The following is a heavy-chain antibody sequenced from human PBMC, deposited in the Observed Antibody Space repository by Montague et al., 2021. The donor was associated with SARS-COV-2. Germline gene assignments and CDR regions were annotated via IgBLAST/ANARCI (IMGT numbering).Heavy chain of an antibody. Sequence: SLRLSCAASGFPFSNFEMNWVRQAPGKGLEWVSHISVSGNTIYYADSLRGRFTISRDNGKSSVYLQMNNLRGEDTAVYYCATGVKWNGVFDYWGQGTLVTVSS. CDR3: ATGVKWNGVFDY. D-gene: IGHD1-26*01. J-gene: IGHJ4*02. V-gene: IGHV3-48*03. CDR2: ISVSGNTI. CDR1: GFPFSNFE.